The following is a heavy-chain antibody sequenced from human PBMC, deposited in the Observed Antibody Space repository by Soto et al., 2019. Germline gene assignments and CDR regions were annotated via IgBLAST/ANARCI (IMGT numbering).Heavy chain of an antibody. CDR2: IKQDGSEK. CDR1: GFTFSSYW. CDR3: ARVESSGWYLGAFDI. J-gene: IGHJ3*02. D-gene: IGHD6-19*01. V-gene: IGHV3-7*01. Sequence: GGSLRLSCAASGFTFSSYWMSWVRQAPGKGLEWVANIKQDGSEKYYVDSVKGRFTISRDNAKNSLYLQMNSLRAEDTAVYYCARVESSGWYLGAFDIWGQGTMVTVSS.